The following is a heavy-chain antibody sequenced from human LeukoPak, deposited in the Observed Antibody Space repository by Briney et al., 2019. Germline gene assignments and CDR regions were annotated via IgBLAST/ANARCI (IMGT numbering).Heavy chain of an antibody. CDR3: ARGPAGWNPSGISQH. J-gene: IGHJ1*01. D-gene: IGHD1-1*01. CDR2: ISYDGSNK. CDR1: GFTFSSYA. Sequence: GGSLRLSCAASGFTFSSYAMHWVRQAPGKGLEWVAVISYDGSNKYYADSVKGRFTISRDNSKNTLYLQMNSLRAEDTAVYYCARGPAGWNPSGISQHWGQGTLVTVSS. V-gene: IGHV3-30-3*01.